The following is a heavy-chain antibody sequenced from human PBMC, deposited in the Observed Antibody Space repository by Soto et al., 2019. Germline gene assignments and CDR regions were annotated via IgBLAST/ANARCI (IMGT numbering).Heavy chain of an antibody. Sequence: SVKISTKASGYTFTSYDSNRVRQATGQGVEWMGWMNPNSGNTGYAQKFQGRVTMTRNTSISTAYMELSSLRSEDTAVYYCASEGITGTTAYYYGMDVWGQGSTVTVSS. V-gene: IGHV1-8*01. CDR3: ASEGITGTTAYYYGMDV. CDR2: MNPNSGNT. CDR1: GYTFTSYD. D-gene: IGHD1-7*01. J-gene: IGHJ6*02.